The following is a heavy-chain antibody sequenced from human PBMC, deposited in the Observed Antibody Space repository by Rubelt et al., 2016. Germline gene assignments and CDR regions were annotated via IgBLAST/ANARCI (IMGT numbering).Heavy chain of an antibody. CDR1: GFTFSSYS. Sequence: EVQLVESGGGLVKPGGSLRLSCAASGFTFSSYSMNWVRQAPGKGLEWVSAINGGGDTTFYADSVKGRFTISRDNSKNTLHLQMNGLRAEDTATYYCARGGAPPTDWGQGTLVTVSS. CDR3: ARGGAPPTD. CDR2: INGGGDTT. D-gene: IGHD4/OR15-4a*01. V-gene: IGHV3-23*04. J-gene: IGHJ4*02.